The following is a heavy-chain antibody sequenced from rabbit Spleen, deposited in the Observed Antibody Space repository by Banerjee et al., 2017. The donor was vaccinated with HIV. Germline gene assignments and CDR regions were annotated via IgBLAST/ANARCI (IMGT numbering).Heavy chain of an antibody. V-gene: IGHV1S45*01. CDR3: AREGAGVSYFYYFKL. D-gene: IGHD8-1*01. J-gene: IGHJ4*01. CDR2: IYAGRAGST. CDR1: GFSFSASYY. Sequence: QEQLEESGGDLVKPGASLTLTCTASGFSFSASYYMCWVRQAPGKGLEWIACIYAGRAGSTYYANWAKGRFTISKTSSTTVTLQLTSLTAADTATYFCAREGAGVSYFYYFKLWGQGTLVTVS.